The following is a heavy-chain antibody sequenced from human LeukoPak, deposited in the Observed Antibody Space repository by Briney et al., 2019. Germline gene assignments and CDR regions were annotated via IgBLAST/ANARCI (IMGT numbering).Heavy chain of an antibody. V-gene: IGHV4-38-2*02. Sequence: PSETLSLTCTVSGYSISSGYYWGWIRQPPGKGLEWIGSIYQSGTTHYNPSLKSRVTISVDTSKNQFSLKLSSVTAADTAVYYCARDKAAAASEAFDIWGQGTMVTVSS. J-gene: IGHJ3*02. CDR2: IYQSGTT. CDR1: GYSISSGYY. D-gene: IGHD6-13*01. CDR3: ARDKAAAASEAFDI.